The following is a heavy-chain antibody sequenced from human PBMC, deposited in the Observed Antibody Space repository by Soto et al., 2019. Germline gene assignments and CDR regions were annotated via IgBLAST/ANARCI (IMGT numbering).Heavy chain of an antibody. Sequence: LRLSCAASGSTFSSYAMSWVRQAPGKGLEWVSAISGSGGSTYYADSVKGRFTISRDNSKNTLYLQMNSLRAEDTAVYYCAKDLSYCSSTSCYTVRGCFDYWGQGTLVTVSS. CDR3: AKDLSYCSSTSCYTVRGCFDY. CDR1: GSTFSSYA. J-gene: IGHJ4*02. V-gene: IGHV3-23*01. D-gene: IGHD2-2*02. CDR2: ISGSGGST.